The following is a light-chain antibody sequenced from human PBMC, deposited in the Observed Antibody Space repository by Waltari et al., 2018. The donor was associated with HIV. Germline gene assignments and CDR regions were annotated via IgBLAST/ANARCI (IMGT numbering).Light chain of an antibody. CDR1: NSDVGNYNF. Sequence: SALTQPASVSGSPGPSITISCTGTNSDVGNYNFVSWYRQHPYKAPKPLIFEVTRRPSGVSDRFAGSKSGNTASLTISGLQAEDEADYYCCSYAGSDTLVFGGGTKLTVL. V-gene: IGLV2-23*02. CDR3: CSYAGSDTLV. CDR2: EVT. J-gene: IGLJ3*02.